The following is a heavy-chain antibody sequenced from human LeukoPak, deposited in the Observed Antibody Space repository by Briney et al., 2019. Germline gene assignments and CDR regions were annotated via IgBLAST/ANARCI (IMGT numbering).Heavy chain of an antibody. CDR1: GFTFSSYS. Sequence: PGGSLRLSCADSGFTFSSYSMKWVRQAPGKGLEWVSSISSSSSYIYHADSVKGRFTISRDNAKNSLYLQMNSLRAEDTAVYYCARSPGYYDILTGYPINWYFDLWGRGTLVTVSS. V-gene: IGHV3-21*01. D-gene: IGHD3-9*01. J-gene: IGHJ2*01. CDR2: ISSSSSYI. CDR3: ARSPGYYDILTGYPINWYFDL.